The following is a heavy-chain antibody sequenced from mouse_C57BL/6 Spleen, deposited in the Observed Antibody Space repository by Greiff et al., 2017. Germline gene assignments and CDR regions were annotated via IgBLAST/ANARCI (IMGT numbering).Heavy chain of an antibody. D-gene: IGHD2-3*01. V-gene: IGHV1-69*01. Sequence: QVQLQQPGAELVMPGASVKLSCKASGYTFTSYWMHWVKQRPGQGLEWIGEIDPSDSYTNYNQKFKGKSTLTVDKSSSTAYMQLSSLTSEDAAVYYCARRDGYYVGAVDYWGQGTTRTVSS. CDR3: ARRDGYYVGAVDY. CDR2: IDPSDSYT. J-gene: IGHJ2*01. CDR1: GYTFTSYW.